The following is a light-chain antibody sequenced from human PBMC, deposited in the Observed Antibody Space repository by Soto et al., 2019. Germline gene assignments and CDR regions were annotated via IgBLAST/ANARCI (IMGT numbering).Light chain of an antibody. V-gene: IGKV3-20*01. Sequence: EIVLTQSPGTLSLSPGERATLSCRASQSVSNSFLAWYQQKPGQAPRLLIYAASTRATGIPDRFSGSGSGTDFILTISRLEPEDFAVYYCQQYGSSPPITFGQGTRLEIK. CDR1: QSVSNSF. J-gene: IGKJ5*01. CDR3: QQYGSSPPIT. CDR2: AAS.